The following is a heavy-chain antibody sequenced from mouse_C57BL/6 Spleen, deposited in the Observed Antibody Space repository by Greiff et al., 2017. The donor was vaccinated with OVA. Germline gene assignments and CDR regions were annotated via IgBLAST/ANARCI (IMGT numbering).Heavy chain of an antibody. J-gene: IGHJ2*01. CDR1: GFTFSSYT. V-gene: IGHV5-9*01. Sequence: EVKLMESGGGLVKPGGSLKLSCAASGFTFSSYTMSWVRQTPEKRLEWVATISGGGGNTYYPDSVKGRFTISRANAKNTRYLQMSSLRSEDTALYYCARHVLGNYCDYGGQGTTLTVSS. D-gene: IGHD4-1*01. CDR3: ARHVLGNYCDY. CDR2: ISGGGGNT.